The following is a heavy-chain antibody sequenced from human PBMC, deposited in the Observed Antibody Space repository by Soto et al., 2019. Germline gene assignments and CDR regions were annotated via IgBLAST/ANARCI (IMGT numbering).Heavy chain of an antibody. V-gene: IGHV4-30-4*01. CDR1: GGSISSGDYY. J-gene: IGHJ4*02. Sequence: TSETLSLTCTVSGGSISSGDYYWSWIRQPPGKGLEWIGYIYYSGSTYYNPSLKSRVTISVDTSKNQFSLKLSSVTAADTAVYYCARESVDYYGSGSYYNAVDYWGQGTLVTVSS. D-gene: IGHD3-10*01. CDR3: ARESVDYYGSGSYYNAVDY. CDR2: IYYSGST.